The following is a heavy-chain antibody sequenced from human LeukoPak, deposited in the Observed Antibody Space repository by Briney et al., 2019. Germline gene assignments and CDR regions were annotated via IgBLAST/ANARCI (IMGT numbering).Heavy chain of an antibody. V-gene: IGHV3-21*01. CDR3: ARTLRWSGYIGDY. D-gene: IGHD3-3*01. CDR2: ISSSSSYI. Sequence: GGSLRLSCAASGFTFSSYEMNWVRQAPGKGLEWVSSISSSSSYIYYADSVKGRFTISRDNAKNSLYLQMNSLRAEDTAVYYCARTLRWSGYIGDYWGQGTLVTVSS. J-gene: IGHJ4*02. CDR1: GFTFSSYE.